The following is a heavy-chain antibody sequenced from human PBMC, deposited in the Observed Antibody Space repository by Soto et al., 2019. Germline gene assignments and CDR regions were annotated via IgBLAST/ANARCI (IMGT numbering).Heavy chain of an antibody. CDR3: AREGCSGGSCYSGYKLGIDY. D-gene: IGHD2-15*01. V-gene: IGHV4-61*01. J-gene: IGHJ4*02. CDR2: IYYSGST. Sequence: SETLSLTCAVYGGSFSGYYYWSWIRQPPGKGLEWIGNIYYSGSTNYNPSLKSRVTISADTSNNQFSLRLSSVTAAGTAVYYCAREGCSGGSCYSGYKLGIDYWGQGTLVTVSS. CDR1: GGSFSGYYY.